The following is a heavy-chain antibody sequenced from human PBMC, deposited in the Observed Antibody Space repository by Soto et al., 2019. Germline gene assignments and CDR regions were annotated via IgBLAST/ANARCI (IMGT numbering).Heavy chain of an antibody. CDR2: IYTSGTT. D-gene: IGHD1-26*01. V-gene: IGHV4-4*07. CDR1: GGSIRSYY. Sequence: QVQLQESGPGLVKPSETLSLTCNVSGGSIRSYYCSWIRQPAGKALEWIGRIYTSGTTNYNPSLKSRATMLIDTSKNQFSLILSSVTAADTAVYYCAREGASGFGMDVWGQGTTVTVSS. J-gene: IGHJ6*02. CDR3: AREGASGFGMDV.